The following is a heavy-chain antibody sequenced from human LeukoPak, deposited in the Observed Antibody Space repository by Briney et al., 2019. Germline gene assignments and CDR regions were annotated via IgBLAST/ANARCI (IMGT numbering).Heavy chain of an antibody. D-gene: IGHD3-9*01. CDR2: IIPILGIA. J-gene: IGHJ5*02. CDR1: GYTFTSYA. CDR3: ARDVLRYFDWFMDP. Sequence: ASVKVSCKASGYTFTSYAISWVRQAPGQGLEWMGRIIPILGIANYAQKFQGRVTITADKSTSTAYMELSSLRSEDTAVYYCARDVLRYFDWFMDPWGQGTLVTVSS. V-gene: IGHV1-69*04.